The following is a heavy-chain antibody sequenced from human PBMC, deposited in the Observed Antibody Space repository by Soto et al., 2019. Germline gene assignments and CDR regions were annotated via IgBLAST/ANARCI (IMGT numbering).Heavy chain of an antibody. CDR1: GFTFSSYA. J-gene: IGHJ4*02. V-gene: IGHV3-23*01. CDR3: AKDTAGYSSGWYPS. D-gene: IGHD6-19*01. Sequence: EVQLLESGGGLVQPGGFLRLSCAASGFTFSSYAMSWVRQAPGKGLEWVSAISGSGGSTYYADSVKGRFTISRDNSKNTLYLQMNSRRAEDTAVYYCAKDTAGYSSGWYPSWGQGTLVTVSS. CDR2: ISGSGGST.